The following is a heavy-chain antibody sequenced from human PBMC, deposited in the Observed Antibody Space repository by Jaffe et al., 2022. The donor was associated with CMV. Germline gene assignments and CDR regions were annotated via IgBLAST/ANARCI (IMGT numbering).Heavy chain of an antibody. Sequence: EVQLVQSGAEVKKPGESLRISCKGSGYSFTSYWISWVRQMPGKGLEWMGRIDPSDSYTNYSPSFQGHVTISADKSISTAYLQWSSLKASDTAMYYCAKHGVVTVVMSGNWFDPWGQGTLVTVSS. CDR3: AKHGVVTVVMSGNWFDP. CDR2: IDPSDSYT. J-gene: IGHJ5*02. CDR1: GYSFTSYW. V-gene: IGHV5-10-1*03. D-gene: IGHD3-10*01.